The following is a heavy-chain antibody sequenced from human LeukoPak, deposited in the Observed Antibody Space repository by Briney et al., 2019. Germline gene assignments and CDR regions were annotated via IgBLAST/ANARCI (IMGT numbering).Heavy chain of an antibody. V-gene: IGHV3-23*01. Sequence: GGSLRLSCAASGFTFSSFAISWVRHPPGKGLEWVSAISRSGADTYYADSVKGRFTISRDNAKNTLYLQMNSLRAEDTAVYYCARGTWATLYYYYMDVWGKGTTVTVSS. CDR3: ARGTWATLYYYYMDV. J-gene: IGHJ6*03. D-gene: IGHD5-24*01. CDR2: ISRSGADT. CDR1: GFTFSSFA.